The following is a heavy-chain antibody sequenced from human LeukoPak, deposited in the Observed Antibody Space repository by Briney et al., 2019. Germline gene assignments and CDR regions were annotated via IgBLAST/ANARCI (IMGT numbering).Heavy chain of an antibody. CDR1: GGSISSSSYC. Sequence: SETLSLTCTVSGGSISSSSYCWGWIRQPPGKGLEWIGSIYYSGSTYYNPSLKSRVTISVDTSKNQFSLRLSSVTAADTAVYYCAGGIAAAGPSFDYWGQGTLVTVSS. CDR3: AGGIAAAGPSFDY. V-gene: IGHV4-39*01. D-gene: IGHD6-13*01. J-gene: IGHJ4*02. CDR2: IYYSGST.